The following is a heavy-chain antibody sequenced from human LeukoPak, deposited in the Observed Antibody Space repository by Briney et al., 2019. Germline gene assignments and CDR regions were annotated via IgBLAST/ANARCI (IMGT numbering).Heavy chain of an antibody. Sequence: ASVKVSCKASGYTFTGYYMHWVRQAPGQGLEWMGRINPNSGDTNYAQKFQGRVTMTRDTSITTAYMELNRPRSDDTVVYYCARDFASSWPFDYWGQGTLVTVSS. J-gene: IGHJ4*02. V-gene: IGHV1-2*05. CDR3: ARDFASSWPFDY. CDR2: INPNSGDT. D-gene: IGHD6-13*01. CDR1: GYTFTGYY.